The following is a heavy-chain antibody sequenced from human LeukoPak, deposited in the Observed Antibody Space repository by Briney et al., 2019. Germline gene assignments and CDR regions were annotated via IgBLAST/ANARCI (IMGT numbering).Heavy chain of an antibody. CDR2: INHSGST. Sequence: SETLSLTCAVYGGSFSGYYWSWIRQPPGKGLEWIGEINHSGSTNYNPSLKSRVTISVDTSKNQFSLKLSSVTAADTAVYYCARDIESAPRDGYAHYFDYWGQGTLVTVSS. V-gene: IGHV4-34*01. J-gene: IGHJ4*02. CDR1: GGSFSGYY. D-gene: IGHD5-24*01. CDR3: ARDIESAPRDGYAHYFDY.